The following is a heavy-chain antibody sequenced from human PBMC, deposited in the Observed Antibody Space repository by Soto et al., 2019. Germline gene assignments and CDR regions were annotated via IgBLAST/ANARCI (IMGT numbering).Heavy chain of an antibody. J-gene: IGHJ6*03. D-gene: IGHD4-17*01. V-gene: IGHV3-7*01. CDR1: GFAFSSYW. CDR2: IKQDGSEK. Sequence: EVQLVESGGGLVQPGGSLRLSCAASGFAFSSYWMSWVRQAPGKGLEWVANIKQDGSEKYYVDSVKGRFTISRDNAKNSLYLQMNSLRADDTAVYYCARTRSTVTTSGVYYYYYYMDVWGKGTTVTVSS. CDR3: ARTRSTVTTSGVYYYYYYMDV.